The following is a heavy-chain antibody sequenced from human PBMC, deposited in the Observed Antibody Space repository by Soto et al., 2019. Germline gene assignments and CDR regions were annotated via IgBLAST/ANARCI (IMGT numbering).Heavy chain of an antibody. CDR2: IWYDGSNK. D-gene: IGHD4-4*01. Sequence: GGSLRLSCAASGFTFSSYGMHWVRQAPGKGLEWVAVIWYDGSNKYYADSVKGRFTISRDNSKNTLYLQMNSLRAEDTAVYYCARVSNTNDYSNFAYWGQGTLVTVSS. CDR1: GFTFSSYG. CDR3: ARVSNTNDYSNFAY. J-gene: IGHJ4*02. V-gene: IGHV3-33*01.